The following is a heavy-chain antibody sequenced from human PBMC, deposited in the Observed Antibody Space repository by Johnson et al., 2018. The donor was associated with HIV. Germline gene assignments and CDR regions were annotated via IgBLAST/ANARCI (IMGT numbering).Heavy chain of an antibody. CDR1: GFTFSSYA. Sequence: QMLLVESGGGVVQPGRSLRLSCAASGFTFSSYAMHWVRQAPGKGLEWVAVISYDGSNKYYADSVKGRFTISRDNSKNTLYLQMNSLRAEDTAVYYCAKGDKAYSYPLDAFDIWGQGTMVTVSP. J-gene: IGHJ3*02. V-gene: IGHV3-30-3*01. CDR2: ISYDGSNK. D-gene: IGHD5-18*01. CDR3: AKGDKAYSYPLDAFDI.